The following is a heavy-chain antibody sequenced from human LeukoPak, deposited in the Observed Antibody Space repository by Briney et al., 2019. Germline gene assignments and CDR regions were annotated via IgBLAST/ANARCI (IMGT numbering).Heavy chain of an antibody. J-gene: IGHJ6*02. D-gene: IGHD4-17*01. CDR1: GFTVSSNY. Sequence: GSLRLSCAASGFTVSSNYVSWVRQAPGKGLEWVSVIYSGGSTYYADSVKGRFTISRDNSKNTLYLQMNSLRAEDTAVYYCASTVTTPYYYYGMDVWGQGTTVTVSS. CDR3: ASTVTTPYYYYGMDV. V-gene: IGHV3-66*01. CDR2: IYSGGST.